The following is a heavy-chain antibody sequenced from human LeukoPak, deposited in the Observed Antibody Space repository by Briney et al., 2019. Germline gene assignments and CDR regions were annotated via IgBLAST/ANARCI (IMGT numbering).Heavy chain of an antibody. CDR1: GFTFSSYW. V-gene: IGHV3-43*02. D-gene: IGHD1-26*01. CDR2: ISGDGGST. J-gene: IGHJ6*03. Sequence: GGSLRLSCAASGFTFSSYWMSWVRQAPGKGLEWVSLISGDGGSTYYADSVKGRFTISRDNSKNSLYLQMNSLRTEDTALYCCAKVGAAHYYYYYMDVWGKGTTVTVSS. CDR3: AKVGAAHYYYYYMDV.